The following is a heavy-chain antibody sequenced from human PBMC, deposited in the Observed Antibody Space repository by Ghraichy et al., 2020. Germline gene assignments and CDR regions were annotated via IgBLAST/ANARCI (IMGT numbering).Heavy chain of an antibody. CDR1: GGSINAFY. J-gene: IGHJ6*03. CDR3: ARGPDYDAVAGPFYHYYYMDV. CDR2: FYYSGST. D-gene: IGHD6-19*01. Sequence: SETLSLTCTVSGGSINAFYWQWLRQTPEKGLEWIAYFYYSGSTNYNPSLQSRVSISMDKSKNQFSLRLRSVTAADTAVYYCARGPDYDAVAGPFYHYYYMDVWGRGTAVTVSS. V-gene: IGHV4-59*01.